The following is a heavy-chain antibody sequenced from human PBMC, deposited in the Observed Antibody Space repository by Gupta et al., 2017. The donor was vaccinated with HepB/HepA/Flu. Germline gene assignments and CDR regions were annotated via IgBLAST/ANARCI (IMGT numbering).Heavy chain of an antibody. CDR3: ARALDIVRGPAADNWLDP. CDR2: RITIFGTA. Sequence: QVQLVQSEAEVKKPGSSVKVSCKASGGTFSNYAVTWGRQPPGQGLEWMGGRITIFGTANYAKKFQGRGTISADESTSTADRELSSLRSEETAVYDCARALDIVRGPAADNWLDPWGQGTMVTVSS. CDR1: GGTFSNYA. J-gene: IGHJ5*02. D-gene: IGHD2-2*01. V-gene: IGHV1-69*01.